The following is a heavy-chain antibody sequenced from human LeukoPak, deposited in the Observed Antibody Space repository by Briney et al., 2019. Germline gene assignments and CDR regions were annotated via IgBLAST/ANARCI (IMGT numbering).Heavy chain of an antibody. Sequence: SETLSLTCTVSGCSISSYYWSWVRQPPGKGLEWIGYIYYSGSTNYNPSLKSRVTISVDTSKNQFSLKLSSVTAADTAVYYCARLVSTVTTVFDYWGQGTLVTVSS. CDR3: ARLVSTVTTVFDY. CDR2: IYYSGST. D-gene: IGHD4-17*01. V-gene: IGHV4-59*01. CDR1: GCSISSYY. J-gene: IGHJ4*02.